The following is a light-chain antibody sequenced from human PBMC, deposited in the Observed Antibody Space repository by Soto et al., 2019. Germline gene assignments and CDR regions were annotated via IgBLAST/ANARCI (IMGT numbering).Light chain of an antibody. CDR3: CSYAGSSTWV. V-gene: IGLV2-23*02. J-gene: IGLJ1*01. CDR2: EVS. Sequence: QSVLTQPASGSGSPGQSITISCTGTSSDVGSYNLVSWYQQHPGKAPKLMIYEVSKRPSGVSNRFSGSKSGNTASLTISGLQAEDEADYYCCSYAGSSTWVFGTGTKVTVL. CDR1: SSDVGSYNL.